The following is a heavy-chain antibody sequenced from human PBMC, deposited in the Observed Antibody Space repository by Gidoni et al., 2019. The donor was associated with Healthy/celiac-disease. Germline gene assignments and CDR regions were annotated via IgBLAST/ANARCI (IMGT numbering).Heavy chain of an antibody. CDR1: GFTVSSNY. Sequence: EVQLVESGGGLVQPGGSLRLSCSASGFTVSSNYMCWVRQAPGKGLEWVSVIYSGCSTYYADSVKGRFTISRDNSKNTLYLQMNSLRAEDTAVYYCARDGTVAGPYFDYWGQGTLVTVSS. CDR3: ARDGTVAGPYFDY. CDR2: IYSGCST. V-gene: IGHV3-66*01. D-gene: IGHD6-19*01. J-gene: IGHJ4*02.